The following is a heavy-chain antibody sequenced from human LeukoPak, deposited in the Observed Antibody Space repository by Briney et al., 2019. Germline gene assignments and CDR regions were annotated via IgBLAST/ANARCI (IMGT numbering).Heavy chain of an antibody. V-gene: IGHV1-2*02. Sequence: ASVKVSCKASGYTFIDYYIHWVRQAPGQGLEWMGWINSNSGGTSYAQKFQGRVTMTRDTSDSTAYMEVSWLTCDDTAVYYCARDLRSGYYDYWGQGTLVTVSS. CDR2: INSNSGGT. CDR1: GYTFIDYY. D-gene: IGHD3-3*01. CDR3: ARDLRSGYYDY. J-gene: IGHJ4*02.